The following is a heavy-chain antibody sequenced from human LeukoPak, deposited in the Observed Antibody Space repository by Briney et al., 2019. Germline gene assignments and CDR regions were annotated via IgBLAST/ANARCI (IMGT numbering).Heavy chain of an antibody. V-gene: IGHV3-43*02. CDR3: AKVETIFGVVTEDY. CDR1: GFTFDDYA. Sequence: PGGSLRLSCAASGFTFDDYAMHGVRQAPGKGLEWVSLISGDGGSTYYADSVKGRFTISRDNSKNSLYLQMNSLRTEDTALYYCAKVETIFGVVTEDYWGQGTLVTVSS. CDR2: ISGDGGST. J-gene: IGHJ4*02. D-gene: IGHD3-3*01.